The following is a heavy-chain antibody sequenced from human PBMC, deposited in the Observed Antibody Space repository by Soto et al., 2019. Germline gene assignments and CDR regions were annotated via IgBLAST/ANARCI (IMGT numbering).Heavy chain of an antibody. D-gene: IGHD4-4*01. V-gene: IGHV3-23*01. Sequence: GGSLRLSCAASGFPFSSYVMAWVRQAPGKGLEWVSGISGGGSNTFYADSVKGRFTISRDNSKNTLLLQMNSLGAEDTAVYYCAKDSNKYSSSLRGRYLDYWGQGIGVTVSS. J-gene: IGHJ4*02. CDR2: ISGGGSNT. CDR1: GFPFSSYV. CDR3: AKDSNKYSSSLRGRYLDY.